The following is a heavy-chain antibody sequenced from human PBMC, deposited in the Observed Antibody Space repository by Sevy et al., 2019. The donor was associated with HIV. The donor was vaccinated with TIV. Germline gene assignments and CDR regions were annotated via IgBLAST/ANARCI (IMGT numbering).Heavy chain of an antibody. CDR3: ARGDSLVVPPATVDY. D-gene: IGHD2-2*01. Sequence: ASVKVSCKASGYTFTEYYIHWVRQAPGQGLEWMGWINPHIGGTNFAQKFQGRVTMTRDTSISTAYLDLSRLRSDDTAIYYCARGDSLVVPPATVDYWGQGTLVTVSS. CDR1: GYTFTEYY. V-gene: IGHV1-2*02. CDR2: INPHIGGT. J-gene: IGHJ4*02.